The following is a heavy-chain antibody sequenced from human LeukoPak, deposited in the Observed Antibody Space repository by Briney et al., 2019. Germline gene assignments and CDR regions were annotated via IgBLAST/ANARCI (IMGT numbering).Heavy chain of an antibody. V-gene: IGHV3-23*01. J-gene: IGHJ4*02. CDR2: ISGSGGGT. CDR3: AKGRLAGYLDY. Sequence: GGSLRLSCAASGFTFSSNTMSWVRQAPGKGLEWVSGISGSGGGTYYADSVKGRFTISRDNSKNALYLQMNGLRAEDTAVYYCAKGRLAGYLDYWGQGTLVTVSS. CDR1: GFTFSSNT. D-gene: IGHD2-15*01.